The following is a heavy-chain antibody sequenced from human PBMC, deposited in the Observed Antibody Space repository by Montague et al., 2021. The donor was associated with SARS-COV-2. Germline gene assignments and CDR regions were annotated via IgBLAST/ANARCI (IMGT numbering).Heavy chain of an antibody. CDR3: ARGVYNRVIFVVSPRYYFDY. J-gene: IGHJ4*02. CDR2: VSYPGSA. Sequence: SETLSLTCAVYTEAFNGYYWTWIRQPPGKGLEWIGDVSYPGSAKYNPSLKGRVSISVNTWRKQVSLRLTSVTAADTATYYCARGVYNRVIFVVSPRYYFDYWGQGNMVAVSA. V-gene: IGHV4-34*01. CDR1: TEAFNGYY. D-gene: IGHD3-9*01.